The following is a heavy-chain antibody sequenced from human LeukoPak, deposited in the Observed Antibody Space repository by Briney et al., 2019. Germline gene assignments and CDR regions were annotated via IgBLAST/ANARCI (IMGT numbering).Heavy chain of an antibody. D-gene: IGHD6-13*01. V-gene: IGHV3-66*01. CDR3: ARIIAAAGKIDY. J-gene: IGHJ4*02. Sequence: GGSLRLSCAASGFTVSNNYMSWVRQAPGKGLEWVSVIYSGGSTYYADSVKGRFTISRDNSKNTLYLQMNSLRAEDTAVYYCARIIAAAGKIDYWGQGTLVTVSS. CDR1: GFTVSNNY. CDR2: IYSGGST.